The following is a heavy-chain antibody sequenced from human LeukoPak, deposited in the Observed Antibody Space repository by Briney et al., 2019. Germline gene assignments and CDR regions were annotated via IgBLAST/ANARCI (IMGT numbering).Heavy chain of an antibody. CDR2: IRSTPDGGAT. V-gene: IGHV3-15*01. Sequence: GGSLRLSCAASGFTFINSWMTWVRQAPGKGLEWVGRIRSTPDGGATDYAAPVKGRFTISRDDSKNTLYLQMSSLRTEDTAVYYCATDLHFGYCTATSCANYWGQGTLVTASS. D-gene: IGHD2-2*03. CDR1: GFTFINSW. J-gene: IGHJ4*02. CDR3: ATDLHFGYCTATSCANY.